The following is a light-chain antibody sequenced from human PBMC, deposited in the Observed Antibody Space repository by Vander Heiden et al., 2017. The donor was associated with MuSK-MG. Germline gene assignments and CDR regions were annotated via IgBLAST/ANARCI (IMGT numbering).Light chain of an antibody. Sequence: QSALTQPRSVSGSPGQSVTISCTGTSSDVGGYNYVSWYQQHPGKVPKFIIYGVTNRPSGVPDRFSGSKSGNTASLTISGLQAEDETDYYCCSYAGSYTWVFGGGTKLTVL. V-gene: IGLV2-11*01. CDR2: GVT. CDR3: CSYAGSYTWV. CDR1: SSDVGGYNY. J-gene: IGLJ3*02.